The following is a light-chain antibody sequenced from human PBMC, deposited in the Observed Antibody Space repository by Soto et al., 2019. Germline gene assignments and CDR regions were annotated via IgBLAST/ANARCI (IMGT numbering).Light chain of an antibody. CDR2: LNSDGSH. Sequence: QTVVTQSPSASASLGASVKLTCTLSSGHSSYAIAWHQQQPEKGPRYLMKLNSDGSHSKGEGIPDRFSGSSSGAERYLTISSLQSEDEADYYCQTWGTGIQVFGGGTKLTVL. CDR3: QTWGTGIQV. CDR1: SGHSSYA. V-gene: IGLV4-69*01. J-gene: IGLJ2*01.